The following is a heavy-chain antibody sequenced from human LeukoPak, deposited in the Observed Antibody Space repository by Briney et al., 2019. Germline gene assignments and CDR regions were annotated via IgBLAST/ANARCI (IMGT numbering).Heavy chain of an antibody. V-gene: IGHV3-21*01. D-gene: IGHD6-19*01. Sequence: GGSLRLSCAASGFTFSSYSMNWVRQAPGKGLEWVSSISSSSSYIYYADSVKGRFTISRDNAKNSLYLQMNSLRAEDTAVYYCARHPDSSGWFPYYYYMDVWGKGTTVTVSS. CDR3: ARHPDSSGWFPYYYYMDV. J-gene: IGHJ6*03. CDR2: ISSSSSYI. CDR1: GFTFSSYS.